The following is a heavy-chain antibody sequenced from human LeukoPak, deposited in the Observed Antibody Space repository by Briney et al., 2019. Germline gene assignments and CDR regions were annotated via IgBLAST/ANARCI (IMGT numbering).Heavy chain of an antibody. V-gene: IGHV3-7*01. D-gene: IGHD5-18*01. CDR2: IKQDGSEK. CDR3: ARSTAMVRRHYYYYYYMDV. Sequence: GGSLRLSCAASGFTFSSYWMSWVRQAPGKGLEWVANIKQDGSEKYYVDSVKGRLTISRDNAKNSLYLQMNSLRAEDTAVYYCARSTAMVRRHYYYYYYMDVWGKGTTVTVSS. CDR1: GFTFSSYW. J-gene: IGHJ6*03.